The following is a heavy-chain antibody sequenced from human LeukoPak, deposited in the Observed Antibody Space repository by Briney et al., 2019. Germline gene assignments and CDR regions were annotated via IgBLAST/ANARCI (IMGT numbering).Heavy chain of an antibody. D-gene: IGHD3-22*01. J-gene: IGHJ4*02. CDR2: MNPNSGNA. CDR1: GYTFTSYD. CDR3: ARGSGYYYDSSGYYPSETDFDY. Sequence: GASVKVSCKASGYTFTSYDINWVRQATGQGLEWMGWMNPNSGNAGYAQKFQGRVTMTRNTSISTAYMELSSLRSEDTAVYYCARGSGYYYDSSGYYPSETDFDYWGQGTLVTVSS. V-gene: IGHV1-8*02.